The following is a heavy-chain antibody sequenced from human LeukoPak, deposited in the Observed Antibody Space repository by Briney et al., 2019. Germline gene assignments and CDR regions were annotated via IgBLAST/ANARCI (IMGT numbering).Heavy chain of an antibody. J-gene: IGHJ4*02. V-gene: IGHV3-23*01. D-gene: IGHD2-21*01. CDR3: AKNRALHEIDY. CDR2: ISGSGGST. CDR1: GFTFDDYA. Sequence: TGGSLRLSCAASGFTFDDYAMHWVRQAPGKGLEWVSGISGSGGSTYYADSVKGRFTISGDNSKNTLYLQMNSLIAGDTAIYYCAKNRALHEIDYWGQGTLVTVSS.